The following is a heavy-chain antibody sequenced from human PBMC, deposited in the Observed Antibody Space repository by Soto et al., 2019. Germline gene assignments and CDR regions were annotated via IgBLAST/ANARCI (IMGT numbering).Heavy chain of an antibody. Sequence: GGSLRLSCAASGFTFSSYGMHWVRQAPGKGLEWVAVIWYDGSNKYYADSVKGRFTISRDNSKNTLYLQMNSLRAEDTAVYYCARLGITGTGWDVVFEHFDYWGQGTLVTVSS. D-gene: IGHD1-20*01. CDR1: GFTFSSYG. J-gene: IGHJ4*02. CDR3: ARLGITGTGWDVVFEHFDY. V-gene: IGHV3-33*01. CDR2: IWYDGSNK.